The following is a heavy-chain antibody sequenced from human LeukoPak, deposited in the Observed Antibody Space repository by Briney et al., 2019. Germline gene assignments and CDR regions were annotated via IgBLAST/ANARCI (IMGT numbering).Heavy chain of an antibody. J-gene: IGHJ6*03. CDR2: INPSGGST. CDR1: GYTFTSYY. Sequence: ASVKVSCKASGYTFTSYYIHWVRQAPGQGLEWMGLINPSGGSTNYAQKFQGRVTMTRDTSTSTVYMELSSLRSEDTAVYYCARGPSVTMVRGGQWYYYMDVWGKGTTVTISS. V-gene: IGHV1-46*01. CDR3: ARGPSVTMVRGGQWYYYMDV. D-gene: IGHD3-10*01.